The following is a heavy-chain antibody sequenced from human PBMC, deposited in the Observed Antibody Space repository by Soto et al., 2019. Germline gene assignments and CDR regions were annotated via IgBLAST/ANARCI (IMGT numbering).Heavy chain of an antibody. CDR3: AKLLCSGGSCYPDDAFDI. D-gene: IGHD2-15*01. V-gene: IGHV3-21*01. J-gene: IGHJ3*02. CDR1: GFTFSSYS. Sequence: PGGSLRLSCAASGFTFSSYSMNWVRQAPGKGLEWVSSISSSSSYIYYADSVKGRFTISRDNAKNSLYLQMNSLRAEDTAVYYCAKLLCSGGSCYPDDAFDIWGQGTMVTVSS. CDR2: ISSSSSYI.